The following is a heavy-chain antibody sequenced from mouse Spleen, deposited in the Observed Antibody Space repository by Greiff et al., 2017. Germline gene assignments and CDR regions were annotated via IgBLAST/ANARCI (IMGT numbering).Heavy chain of an antibody. CDR3: ALLRALYYAMDY. CDR1: GYTFTSYW. CDR2: IHPSDSDT. J-gene: IGHJ4*01. D-gene: IGHD1-1*01. Sequence: QVQLKQPGAELVKPGASVKVSCKASGYTFTSYWMHWVKQRPGQGLEWIGRIHPSDSDTNYNQKFKGKATLTVDKSSSTAYMQLSSLTSEDSAVYYCALLRALYYAMDYWGQGTSVTVSS. V-gene: IGHV1-74*01.